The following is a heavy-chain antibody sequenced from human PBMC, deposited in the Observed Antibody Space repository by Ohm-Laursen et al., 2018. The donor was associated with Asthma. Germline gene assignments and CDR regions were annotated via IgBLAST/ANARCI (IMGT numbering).Heavy chain of an antibody. V-gene: IGHV3-30*18. CDR2: ISYDGSNK. CDR3: AKDYPSEAIFGGWYHYYYGMDV. CDR1: GFTFSSYG. Sequence: SLRLSCAASGFTFSSYGMHWVRQAPGKGLEWVAVISYDGSNKYYADSVKGRFTISRDNSKNTLYLQMNSLRAEDTAVYYCAKDYPSEAIFGGWYHYYYGMDVWGQGTTVTVSS. D-gene: IGHD3-3*01. J-gene: IGHJ6*02.